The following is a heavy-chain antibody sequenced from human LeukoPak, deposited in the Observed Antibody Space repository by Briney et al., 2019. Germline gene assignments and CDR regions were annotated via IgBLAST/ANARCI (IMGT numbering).Heavy chain of an antibody. D-gene: IGHD3-22*01. J-gene: IGHJ4*02. CDR1: GDSFSSVEYS. CDR3: ARGSSYSDSSGYHSNPLNFDD. V-gene: IGHV4-30-2*01. CDR2: IFLSGGT. Sequence: PSQTLSLTCDVSGDSFSSVEYSWNCIRQPPGKGLEWIGYIFLSGGTNYNPSLKTRVTMSVDRSTKQFSLSLSSVTAADTAVYYCARGSSYSDSSGYHSNPLNFDDWGQGTLVTVSS.